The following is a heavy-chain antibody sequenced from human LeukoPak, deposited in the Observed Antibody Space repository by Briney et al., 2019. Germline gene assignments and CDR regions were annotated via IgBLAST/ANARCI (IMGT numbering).Heavy chain of an antibody. V-gene: IGHV1-69*01. CDR1: GGTFSSYA. J-gene: IGHJ4*02. Sequence: SVKVSCKASGGTFSSYAISWVRQAPGQGLEWMGGIIPIFGTANYAQKFQGRATITADESTSTAYMELSSLRSEDTAVYYCARGQQLVHGGSFDYCGQGTLVTVSS. CDR3: ARGQQLVHGGSFDY. CDR2: IIPIFGTA. D-gene: IGHD6-13*01.